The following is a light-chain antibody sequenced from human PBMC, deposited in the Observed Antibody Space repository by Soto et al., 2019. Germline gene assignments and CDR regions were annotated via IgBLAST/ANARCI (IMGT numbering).Light chain of an antibody. V-gene: IGKV1-5*03. J-gene: IGKJ2*01. CDR1: QSISSW. Sequence: DIQMTQAPSTLSASVGDRVTITCRASQSISSWLAWYQQKPGKAPKLLIYKASSLESGVPSRFSGSGSGTEVTLTISSLQPDDCATYYCQQYNSYSPYTFGQGTKLEIK. CDR3: QQYNSYSPYT. CDR2: KAS.